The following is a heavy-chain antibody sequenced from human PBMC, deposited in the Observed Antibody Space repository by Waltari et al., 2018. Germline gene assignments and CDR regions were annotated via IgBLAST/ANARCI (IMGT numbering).Heavy chain of an antibody. CDR3: ARDGLGSSHDY. CDR2: IHSDGRST. J-gene: IGHJ4*02. V-gene: IGHV3-74*01. Sequence: EEQLLESGGGLVQPGDSLRLSCAASGFSISGYWMHWVRQAPGKGLVWVSRIHSDGRSTNYADSVRGRFTISRDNAKNMVYLQMNSLRADDTAVYFCARDGLGSSHDYWGQGTLVTVSS. D-gene: IGHD6-6*01. CDR1: GFSISGYW.